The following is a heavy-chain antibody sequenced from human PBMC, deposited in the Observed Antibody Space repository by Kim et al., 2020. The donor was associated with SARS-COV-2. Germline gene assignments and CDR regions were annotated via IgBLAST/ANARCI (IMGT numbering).Heavy chain of an antibody. J-gene: IGHJ4*02. CDR1: GFRLEDYA. V-gene: IGHV3-9*01. CDR2: ISWSGNSI. CDR3: AKSSIPESTVEGWYFES. D-gene: IGHD6-6*01. Sequence: GGSLRLSCAASGFRLEDYAMHWVRQVPGKGLEWVSGISWSGNSIDYADSVKGRFTISRDNAGNSLFLQMNSLRNEDTALYFCAKSSIPESTVEGWYFESWGQGTLGIVSS.